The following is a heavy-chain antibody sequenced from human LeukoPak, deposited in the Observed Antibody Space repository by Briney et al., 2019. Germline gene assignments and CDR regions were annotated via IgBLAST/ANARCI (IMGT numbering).Heavy chain of an antibody. CDR2: ISAYNGNT. CDR3: ARRGDYYDSSGYYSPYYFDY. Sequence: GASVKVSCKASGYTFTSYGISWVRQAPGQGVEWMGWISAYNGNTNYAQKLQGRVTMTTDTSTSTAYMELRSLRSDDTAVYYCARRGDYYDSSGYYSPYYFDYWGQGTLVTVSS. V-gene: IGHV1-18*01. CDR1: GYTFTSYG. D-gene: IGHD3-22*01. J-gene: IGHJ4*02.